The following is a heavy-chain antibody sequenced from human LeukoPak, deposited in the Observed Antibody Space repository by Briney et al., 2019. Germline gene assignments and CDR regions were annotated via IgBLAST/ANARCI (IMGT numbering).Heavy chain of an antibody. CDR2: IIPIFGTA. D-gene: IGHD3-22*01. V-gene: IGHV1-69*05. CDR3: PSSPCYYDSGGSYRGFDY. Sequence: SVKVSCKASGGSFSRYAISCVRQAPGQGLKWIGGIIPIFGTANYAQKFQVRVTITMDRSTSTAYMDLSRLRSGDRALFFFPSSPCYYDSGGSYRGFDYWGEGPLVTVSS. CDR1: GGSFSRYA. J-gene: IGHJ4*02.